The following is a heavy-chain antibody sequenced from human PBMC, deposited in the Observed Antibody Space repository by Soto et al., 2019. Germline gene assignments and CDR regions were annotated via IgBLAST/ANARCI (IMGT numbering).Heavy chain of an antibody. CDR1: RGSITNYY. CDR2: IYSSGIT. Sequence: KPSETLSLTCTVSRGSITNYYWSWIRQPPGKGLEWIGYIYSSGITKYNPSLKSRVTISVDTSKNQFSLKMTSVTGPDTAVYYCARTGSSAYFLPYFDSWGQGTLVTVSS. V-gene: IGHV4-59*01. CDR3: ARTGSSAYFLPYFDS. J-gene: IGHJ4*02. D-gene: IGHD3-16*01.